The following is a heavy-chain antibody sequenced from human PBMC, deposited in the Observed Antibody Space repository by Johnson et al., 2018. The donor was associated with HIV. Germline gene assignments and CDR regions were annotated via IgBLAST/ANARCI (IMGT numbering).Heavy chain of an antibody. J-gene: IGHJ3*02. D-gene: IGHD2/OR15-2a*01. V-gene: IGHV3-7*05. CDR1: GFTFRNYW. CDR3: ARLNIAFDI. Sequence: VQLVESGGGLVQSGGSLRLPCTASGFTFRNYWMSWLRQAPGKGLEWVASIKQAGSAKYYVDSVKARFTISRDNAKKSLYLQMNSLRVEDTAVYYCARLNIAFDIWGQGTMVTVSS. CDR2: IKQAGSAK.